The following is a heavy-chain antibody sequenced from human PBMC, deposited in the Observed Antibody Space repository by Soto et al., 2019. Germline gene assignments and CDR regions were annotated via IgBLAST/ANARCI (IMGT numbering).Heavy chain of an antibody. J-gene: IGHJ3*02. D-gene: IGHD2-2*03. CDR2: ISAYNGNT. Sequence: ASVKGSCEASCDTFTSYGISCVRQAPGQRLEWMGWISAYNGNTNYAKKLQGRVTMTTDKSTSTAYMELRSLGSDDTAVYYCARDYGYCSSTSCAKVDTFDIWGQGTMVTVSS. CDR3: ARDYGYCSSTSCAKVDTFDI. CDR1: CDTFTSYG. V-gene: IGHV1-18*04.